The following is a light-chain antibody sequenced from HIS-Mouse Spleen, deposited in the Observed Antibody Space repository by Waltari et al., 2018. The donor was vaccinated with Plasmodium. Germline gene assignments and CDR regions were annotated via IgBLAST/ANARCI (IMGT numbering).Light chain of an antibody. J-gene: IGLJ2*01. V-gene: IGLV3-25*03. CDR1: ALPKQY. CDR3: QSADSSGTYRV. CDR2: KDS. Sequence: SYELTQPPSVSVSPGQTARITRPGAALPKQYAYWYQQKPGQAPVLVIYKDSERPSGIPERFSGSSSGTTVTLTISGVQAEDEADYYCQSADSSGTYRVFGGGTKLTVL.